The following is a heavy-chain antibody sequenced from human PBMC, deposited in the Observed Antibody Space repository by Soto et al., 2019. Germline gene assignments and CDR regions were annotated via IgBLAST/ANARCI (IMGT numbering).Heavy chain of an antibody. D-gene: IGHD6-13*01. CDR3: ARALNIAAAGTGPTYYYGMDV. CDR1: GFTFSSYD. CDR2: IGTAGDT. V-gene: IGHV3-13*01. Sequence: EVQLVESGGGLVQPGGSLRLSCAASGFTFSSYDMHWVRQATGKGLEWVSAIGTAGDTYYPGSVKGRFTISRENAKNSLYLQMNSLRAEDTAVYYCARALNIAAAGTGPTYYYGMDVWGQGTTVTVSS. J-gene: IGHJ6*02.